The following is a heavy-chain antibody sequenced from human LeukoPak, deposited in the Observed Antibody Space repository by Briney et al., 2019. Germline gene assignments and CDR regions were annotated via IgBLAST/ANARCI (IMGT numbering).Heavy chain of an antibody. D-gene: IGHD3-22*01. CDR1: GYTFTGYH. CDR2: INPNSGGT. Sequence: ASVKGSCKASGYTFTGYHMHWVRQAPGQGLEWMGRINPNSGGTNYAQKFQGRVTMTRDTSISTAYKEPSRLRSDDTAVYYCARAVIDSSGYYYVDYWGQGTLVTVSS. J-gene: IGHJ4*02. V-gene: IGHV1-2*06. CDR3: ARAVIDSSGYYYVDY.